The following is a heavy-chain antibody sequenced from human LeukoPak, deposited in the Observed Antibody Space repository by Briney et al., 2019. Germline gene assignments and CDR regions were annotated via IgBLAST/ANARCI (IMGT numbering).Heavy chain of an antibody. V-gene: IGHV3-21*01. CDR3: ARDYDSSGYYFSRLYYYYGMDV. Sequence: GGSLRLSCAASGFTFSSYSMTWVRQAPGKGLEWVSSINSSSSYIYYADSVKGRFTISRDNAKNSLYLQMNSLRAEDTAVYYCARDYDSSGYYFSRLYYYYGMDVWGQGTTVTVSS. CDR1: GFTFSSYS. J-gene: IGHJ6*02. CDR2: INSSSSYI. D-gene: IGHD3-22*01.